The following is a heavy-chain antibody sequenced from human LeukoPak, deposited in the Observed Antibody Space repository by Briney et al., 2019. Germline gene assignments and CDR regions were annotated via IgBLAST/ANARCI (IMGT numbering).Heavy chain of an antibody. CDR3: AKDPRRYYDSSGTFDY. V-gene: IGHV3-30*18. CDR1: GFTFSSYG. J-gene: IGHJ4*02. CDR2: ISYDGSNE. D-gene: IGHD3-22*01. Sequence: GGSLRLSCAASGFTFSSYGMHWVRQAPGKGLEWVAVISYDGSNEYYADFVKGRFTISRDNAKNSLYLQMNSLRAEDTALYYCAKDPRRYYDSSGTFDYWGQGTLVTVSS.